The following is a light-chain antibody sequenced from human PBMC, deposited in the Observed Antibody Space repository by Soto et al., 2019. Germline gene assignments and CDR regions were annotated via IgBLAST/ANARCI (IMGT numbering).Light chain of an antibody. CDR2: DNN. CDR3: GTWDTSLSTVL. CDR1: SSNIGNSY. Sequence: QSALTQPPSVSAAPGQKVTISCSGSSSNIGNSYVSWYQQLPGTAPKLLIYDNNKRPSGIPDRFSGSKSGTSATLGITGLQTGDEADYYCGTWDTSLSTVLFGGGTKLTVL. J-gene: IGLJ2*01. V-gene: IGLV1-51*01.